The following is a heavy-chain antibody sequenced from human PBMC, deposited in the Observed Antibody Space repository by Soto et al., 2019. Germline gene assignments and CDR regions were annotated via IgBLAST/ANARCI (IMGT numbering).Heavy chain of an antibody. V-gene: IGHV3-30*03. Sequence: QVQLVESGGGVVQPGRSLRLSCAASGFTFSSYGMHWVRQAPGKGLEWVAVISYDGSNKYYADSVKGRFTISRDNSKKTLYLQMNSLRAEDTAVYYCAFGDVLRYWGQGTLVTVSS. CDR2: ISYDGSNK. J-gene: IGHJ4*02. CDR1: GFTFSSYG. D-gene: IGHD2-21*01. CDR3: AFGDVLRY.